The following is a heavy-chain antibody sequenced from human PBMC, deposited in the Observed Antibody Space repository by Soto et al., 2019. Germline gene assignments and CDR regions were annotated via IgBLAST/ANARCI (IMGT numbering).Heavy chain of an antibody. CDR1: GGSISDYY. CDR2: SHTSENR. V-gene: IGHV4-4*07. CDR3: ARYGHYVDWHFDL. J-gene: IGHJ4*02. D-gene: IGHD3-16*01. Sequence: SETLSLTCTVSGGSISDYYWTWFRQSAGKGLEWIGRSHTSENRYHNPSLKSRLTMSLDMSRNQFSLTLSSVTAADTAVYYCARYGHYVDWHFDLWGQGTRVTVSS.